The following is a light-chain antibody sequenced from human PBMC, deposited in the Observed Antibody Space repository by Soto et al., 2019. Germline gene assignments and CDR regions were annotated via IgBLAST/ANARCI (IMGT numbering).Light chain of an antibody. CDR2: AAT. CDR1: QSISAH. V-gene: IGKV1-39*01. Sequence: DIQMTQSPSSLSASVGDRGTITCRASQSISAHLNWYQQKPGKAPKVLIYAATNLESGVPSRFSGSGSGTEFTLTISSLQPEDFATYYCQQGYTTPGTFGQGTKVDIK. J-gene: IGKJ1*01. CDR3: QQGYTTPGT.